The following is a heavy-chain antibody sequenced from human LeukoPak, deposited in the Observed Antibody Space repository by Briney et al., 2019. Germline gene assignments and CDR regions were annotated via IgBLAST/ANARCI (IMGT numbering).Heavy chain of an antibody. V-gene: IGHV3-11*01. Sequence: PGGSLRLSCAASGFTFSDYYMSWIRQAPGKGLEWVSYISSSGSTIYYADSVKGRFTISRDNAKNSLYLQMNSPRAEDTAVYYCARDLVGAETNYYYYGMDVWGQGTTVTVSS. D-gene: IGHD1-26*01. CDR1: GFTFSDYY. J-gene: IGHJ6*02. CDR2: ISSSGSTI. CDR3: ARDLVGAETNYYYYGMDV.